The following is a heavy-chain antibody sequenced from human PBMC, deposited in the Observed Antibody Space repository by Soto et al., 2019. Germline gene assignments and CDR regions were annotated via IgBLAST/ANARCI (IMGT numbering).Heavy chain of an antibody. Sequence: SETLSLTCTVSGGSISSGGYYWSWIRQPAGKGLEWIGRIYTSGSTNYNPSLKSRVTMSVDTSKNQFSLKLSSVTAADTAVYYCARATIFGVVMDVWGQGTTVTVSS. D-gene: IGHD3-3*01. CDR3: ARATIFGVVMDV. V-gene: IGHV4-61*02. CDR2: IYTSGST. CDR1: GGSISSGGYY. J-gene: IGHJ6*02.